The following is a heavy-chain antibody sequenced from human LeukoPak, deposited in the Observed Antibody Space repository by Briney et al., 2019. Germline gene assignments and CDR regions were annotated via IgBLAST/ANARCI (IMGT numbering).Heavy chain of an antibody. CDR2: IYYSGST. Sequence: SETLSLTCTVSGGSISSSSYYWGWIRQPPGKGLEWIGSIYYSGSTHYNPSLKSRVTISVDTSKNQFSLKLSSVTAADTAVYYCARVLRIFDRVTVAGSKFDPWGQGTLVTVSS. CDR3: ARVLRIFDRVTVAGSKFDP. D-gene: IGHD6-19*01. CDR1: GGSISSSSYY. J-gene: IGHJ5*02. V-gene: IGHV4-39*01.